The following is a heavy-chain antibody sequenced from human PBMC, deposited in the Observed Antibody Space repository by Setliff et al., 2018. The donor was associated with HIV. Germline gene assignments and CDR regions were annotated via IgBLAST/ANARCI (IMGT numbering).Heavy chain of an antibody. Sequence: GGSLRLSCAASGFTVSSNYMSWVRQAPGKGLEWVSLIYSGGSTYYADSVKGRFTVSRDNSKNTLYLQMNSLRAEDTAVYYCARSRTSSGYYGVTGYGMDVWGQGTTVTAP. CDR1: GFTVSSNY. V-gene: IGHV3-66*01. CDR3: ARSRTSSGYYGVTGYGMDV. J-gene: IGHJ6*02. D-gene: IGHD3-22*01. CDR2: IYSGGST.